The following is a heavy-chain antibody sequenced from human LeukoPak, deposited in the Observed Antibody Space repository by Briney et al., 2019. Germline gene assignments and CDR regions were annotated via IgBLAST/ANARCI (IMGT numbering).Heavy chain of an antibody. CDR2: IIPIFGTA. J-gene: IGHJ4*02. D-gene: IGHD3-22*01. Sequence: ASVKVSCKASGGTFSSYAISWVRQAPGQGLEWMGRIIPIFGTANYAQKFQGRVTITTDESTSTAYMELSSLRSEDTAVYYCARDNLDYYDSSGYYSAFDYWGQGTLVTVSS. V-gene: IGHV1-69*05. CDR1: GGTFSSYA. CDR3: ARDNLDYYDSSGYYSAFDY.